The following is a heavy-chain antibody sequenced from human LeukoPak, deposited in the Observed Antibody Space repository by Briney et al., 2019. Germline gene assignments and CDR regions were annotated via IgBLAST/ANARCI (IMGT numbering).Heavy chain of an antibody. D-gene: IGHD6-13*01. CDR1: GGSISSSSYY. CDR2: MYYSGST. CDR3: ARQGGGSSYRGFNAFDI. V-gene: IGHV4-39*01. J-gene: IGHJ3*02. Sequence: ETLSLTCTVSGGSISSSSYYWGWIRQPPGKGLEWIGSMYYSGSTYYNPSLKSRVTISVDSSKNQISLNLSSVTAADTAVYYCARQGGGSSYRGFNAFDIWGQGTMVTVSS.